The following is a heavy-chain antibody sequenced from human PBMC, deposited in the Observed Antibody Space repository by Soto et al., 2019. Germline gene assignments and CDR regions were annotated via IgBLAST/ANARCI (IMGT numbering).Heavy chain of an antibody. V-gene: IGHV1-46*03. CDR1: GYTFTSYY. CDR3: ASVDLGYCSGGSCRVAFDY. CDR2: INTSGGST. D-gene: IGHD2-15*01. J-gene: IGHJ4*02. Sequence: QVQLVQSGAEVKKPGASVKVSCKASGYTFTSYYMHWVRQAPGQGLEWMGIINTSGGSTSYAQKFQARVTMPRDTSTSKVYMGLSSLRSEDTAVYYCASVDLGYCSGGSCRVAFDYWGQGTLVTVSS.